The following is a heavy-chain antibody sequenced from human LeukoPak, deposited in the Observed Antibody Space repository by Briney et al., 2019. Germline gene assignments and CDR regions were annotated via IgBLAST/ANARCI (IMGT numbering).Heavy chain of an antibody. CDR3: ARDGGTDTHDWYFDL. J-gene: IGHJ2*01. CDR1: GFTFNNFA. V-gene: IGHV3-23*01. Sequence: TGGSLRLSCAASGFTFNNFAMNWVRHAPGKGLEWVSAISGLGDSMYSADSVKGRFTISRDNSKNTLYLQMSSLRADDTAVYYCARDGGTDTHDWYFDLWGRGTQVTVSS. D-gene: IGHD3-16*01. CDR2: ISGLGDSM.